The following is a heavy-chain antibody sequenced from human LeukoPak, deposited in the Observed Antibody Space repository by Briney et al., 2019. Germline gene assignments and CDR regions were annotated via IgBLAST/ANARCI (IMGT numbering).Heavy chain of an antibody. V-gene: IGHV1-2*02. CDR1: GYTFTGYY. D-gene: IGHD3-10*01. CDR2: INPNSGGT. J-gene: IGHJ6*02. Sequence: ASVKVSCKASGYTFTGYYMHWVRQAPGQGLEWMGWINPNSGGTNYAQKFQGRVTMTRDTSISTAYMELSRLRSDDTAVYYCARDPSSITMVRGVATKNYYYGMDVWGQGTTVTVSS. CDR3: ARDPSSITMVRGVATKNYYYGMDV.